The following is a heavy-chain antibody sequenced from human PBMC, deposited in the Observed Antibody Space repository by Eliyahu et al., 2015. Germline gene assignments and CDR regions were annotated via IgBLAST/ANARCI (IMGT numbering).Heavy chain of an antibody. J-gene: IGHJ6*02. D-gene: IGHD2-15*01. CDR1: GXSISGSY. Sequence: QVQLQQSGPGLVKPSETLSXTCXVXGXSISGSYWNWIRQPPGKGLEWIGHIYYSGSTNYSPSLKSRVTMSVDTSKNQFSLKLSSVTASDTAVYYCARSXSLEYYYGLEVWGQGTTVTVSS. CDR2: IYYSGST. CDR3: ARSXSLEYYYGLEV. V-gene: IGHV4-59*01.